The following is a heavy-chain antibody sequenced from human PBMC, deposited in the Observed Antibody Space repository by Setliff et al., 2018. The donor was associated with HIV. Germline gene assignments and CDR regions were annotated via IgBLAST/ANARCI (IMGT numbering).Heavy chain of an antibody. D-gene: IGHD5-18*01. Sequence: GASVKVSCKASGYTFTNYYMHWVRQAPGQGLEWMGWINPNSGGTNYAQKFQGRVTMTRDTSISTAYMELSRLRSDDTAVYYCARTLPQYTNLFDYWGQGTLVTVS. V-gene: IGHV1-2*02. CDR1: GYTFTNYY. CDR2: INPNSGGT. CDR3: ARTLPQYTNLFDY. J-gene: IGHJ4*02.